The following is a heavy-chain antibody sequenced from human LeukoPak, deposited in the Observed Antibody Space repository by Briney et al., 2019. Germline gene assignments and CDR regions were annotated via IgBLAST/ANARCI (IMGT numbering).Heavy chain of an antibody. D-gene: IGHD4-17*01. Sequence: GRSLRLSCGASGFTFSSYSMNWVGQAPGKGLEWVSYISSSSSTIYYADSVKGRFTISRDNAKNSLYLQMISLRDEDTAVYYCATYGATNYWGQGTLVTVSS. J-gene: IGHJ4*02. CDR1: GFTFSSYS. V-gene: IGHV3-48*02. CDR2: ISSSSSTI. CDR3: ATYGATNY.